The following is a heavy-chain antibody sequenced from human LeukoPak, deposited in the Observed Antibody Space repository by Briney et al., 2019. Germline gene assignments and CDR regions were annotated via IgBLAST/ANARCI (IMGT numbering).Heavy chain of an antibody. V-gene: IGHV4-34*01. Sequence: SETLSLTCAVYGGSFSGYYWSWIRQPPGKGLEWIGEINHSGSTNYNPSLKSRVTISVDTSKNQFSLKLSSVTAADTAVYYCASSGSYQFDYWGQGTLVTVSS. CDR2: INHSGST. J-gene: IGHJ4*02. D-gene: IGHD3-10*01. CDR1: GGSFSGYY. CDR3: ASSGSYQFDY.